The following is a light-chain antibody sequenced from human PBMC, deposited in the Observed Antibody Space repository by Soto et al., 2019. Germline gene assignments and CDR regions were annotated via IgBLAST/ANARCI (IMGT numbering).Light chain of an antibody. V-gene: IGKV1-39*01. Sequence: DIQMTQSPSSLSASVGDRVSVTCRASQSISTFLNWYQQRPGEAPKLLIYAASSLQSGVPSRFSGSGSVADFTLTIGSLQPEDFATYYLQQGYTTPRTFGQGTKVEVK. CDR2: AAS. J-gene: IGKJ1*01. CDR3: QQGYTTPRT. CDR1: QSISTF.